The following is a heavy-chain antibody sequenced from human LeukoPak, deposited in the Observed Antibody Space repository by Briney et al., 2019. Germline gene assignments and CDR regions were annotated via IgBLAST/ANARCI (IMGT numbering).Heavy chain of an antibody. J-gene: IGHJ4*02. D-gene: IGHD4-17*01. V-gene: IGHV4-39*01. CDR2: IYYSGST. CDR1: GGSISSSSYY. CDR3: ARKQDYGDSERASQGVDLLFDY. Sequence: PSETLSLTCTVSGGSISSSSYYWGWIRQPPGKGLEWIGSIYYSGSTYYNPSLKSRVTISVDTSKNQFSLKLSSVTAADTAVYYCARKQDYGDSERASQGVDLLFDYWGQGTLVTVSS.